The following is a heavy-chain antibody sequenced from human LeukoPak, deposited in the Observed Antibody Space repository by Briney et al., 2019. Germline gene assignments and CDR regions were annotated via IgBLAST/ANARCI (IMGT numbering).Heavy chain of an antibody. CDR2: ISGSGGST. CDR3: AKDRSGSYAAEYFQH. D-gene: IGHD1-26*01. Sequence: GGSPRLSCAASGFTFSSYATSWVRQAPGKGLEWVSAISGSGGSTYYADSVKGRFTISRDNSKNTLYLQMNSLRAEDTAVYYCAKDRSGSYAAEYFQHWGQGTLVTVSS. CDR1: GFTFSSYA. J-gene: IGHJ1*01. V-gene: IGHV3-23*01.